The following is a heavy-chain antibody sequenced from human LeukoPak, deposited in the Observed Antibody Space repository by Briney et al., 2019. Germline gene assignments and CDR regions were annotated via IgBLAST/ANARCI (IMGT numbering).Heavy chain of an antibody. CDR1: GGSFSHHY. CDR3: ARGGLGAPGAGALDG. Sequence: SETLSLTCAIYGGSFSHHYCTWIRQPPGKGLQWIGQISQSGNTNYHPSLTSRVTMSVDTSKNQCTLRLRSVTAADTAVYYCARGGLGAPGAGALDGWGQGTMVTVSS. V-gene: IGHV4-34*01. CDR2: ISQSGNT. D-gene: IGHD6-13*01. J-gene: IGHJ3*01.